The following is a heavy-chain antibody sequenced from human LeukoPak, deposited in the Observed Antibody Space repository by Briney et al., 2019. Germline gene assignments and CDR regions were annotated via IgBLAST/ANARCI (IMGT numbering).Heavy chain of an antibody. V-gene: IGHV3-53*01. CDR2: IYSGGST. Sequence: GGSLRLSCAASGVTVSSNYMSWVRQAPGKGLEWVSVIYSGGSTYYADSVKGRFTISRDNSKNTLYLQMNSLRAEDTAVYYCVAAAAPDLYYYYGMDVWGQGTTVTVSS. J-gene: IGHJ6*02. CDR1: GVTVSSNY. CDR3: VAAAAPDLYYYYGMDV. D-gene: IGHD6-13*01.